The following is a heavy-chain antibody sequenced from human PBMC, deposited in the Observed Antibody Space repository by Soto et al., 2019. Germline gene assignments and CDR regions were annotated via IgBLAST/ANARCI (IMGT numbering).Heavy chain of an antibody. CDR2: ISGGGNPT. CDR3: AKDITYDSSAYDS. J-gene: IGHJ4*02. CDR1: GFTFSRFG. Sequence: EVQLLESGGGLVQPGGSLRLSCAASGFTFSRFGMSWVRQAPGKGLEWVSGISGGGNPTYYSDSVKGRFTISRDSAKNTLYLQMNSLRTADPAVYYCAKDITYDSSAYDSWGQGTLVTVSS. V-gene: IGHV3-23*01. D-gene: IGHD3-22*01.